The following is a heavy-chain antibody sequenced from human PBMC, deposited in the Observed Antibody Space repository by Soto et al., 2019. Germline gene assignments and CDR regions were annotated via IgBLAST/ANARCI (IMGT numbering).Heavy chain of an antibody. CDR2: INHSGST. CDR1: CGSFSGCY. Sequence: PSETLSLTCAVYCGSFSGCYWSWIRQPPGKGLEWIGEINHSGSTNYNPSLKSRVTISVDTSKNQFSLKLSSVTAADTAVYYCARGVYVSSDYVDYYYYYYGMDVWGQGTSVTVSS. J-gene: IGHJ6*02. D-gene: IGHD4-17*01. CDR3: ARGVYVSSDYVDYYYYYYGMDV. V-gene: IGHV4-34*01.